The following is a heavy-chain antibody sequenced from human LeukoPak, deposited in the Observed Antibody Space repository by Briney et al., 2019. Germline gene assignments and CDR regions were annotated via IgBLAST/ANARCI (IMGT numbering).Heavy chain of an antibody. CDR3: AKDNFFSSSGWFPLDY. J-gene: IGHJ4*02. D-gene: IGHD6-19*01. CDR2: IRYDGSNK. Sequence: GGSLRLSCAASGFTFSSYAMHWVRQAPGKGLEWVAFIRYDGSNKYYADSVKGRFTISRDNSKNTLYLQMNSLRAEDTAVYYCAKDNFFSSSGWFPLDYWGQGTLVTVSS. V-gene: IGHV3-30*02. CDR1: GFTFSSYA.